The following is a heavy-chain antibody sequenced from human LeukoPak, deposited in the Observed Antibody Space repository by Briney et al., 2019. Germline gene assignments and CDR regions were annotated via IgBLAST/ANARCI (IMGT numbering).Heavy chain of an antibody. D-gene: IGHD2-15*01. V-gene: IGHV4-59*08. CDR3: ARLIPYCSGGSCYSFYYYYYYMDV. Sequence: SSETLSLTCTVSGGSISSYYWSWIRQPPGKGLEWIGYIYYSGSTNYNPSLKSRVTISVDTSKNQFSLKMSSVTAADTAVSYCARLIPYCSGGSCYSFYYYYYYMDVWGKGTTVTVSS. J-gene: IGHJ6*03. CDR2: IYYSGST. CDR1: GGSISSYY.